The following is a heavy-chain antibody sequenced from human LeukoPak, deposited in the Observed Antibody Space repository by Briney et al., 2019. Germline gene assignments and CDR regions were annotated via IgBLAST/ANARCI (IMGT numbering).Heavy chain of an antibody. CDR3: ARGSVRGYIPGGDY. CDR2: MNPNSGNT. J-gene: IGHJ4*02. V-gene: IGHV1-8*01. D-gene: IGHD3-22*01. CDR1: GYTFTSYD. Sequence: ASVKVSCKASGYTFTSYDINWVRQATGQGLEWMRWMNPNSGNTGYAQKFQGRVTMTRNTSISTAYMELSSLRSEDMAVYYCARGSVRGYIPGGDYWGQGTLVTVSS.